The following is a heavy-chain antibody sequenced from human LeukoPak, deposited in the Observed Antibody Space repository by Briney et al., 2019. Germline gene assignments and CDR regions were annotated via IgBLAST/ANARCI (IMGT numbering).Heavy chain of an antibody. CDR3: ARVGRSVRTFDY. CDR1: GFTFSSYS. J-gene: IGHJ4*02. CDR2: ISSSSTYI. V-gene: IGHV3-21*01. Sequence: GGSLRFSCAASGFTFSSYSMNWVRQAPGKGLEWVSFISSSSTYIYYGDSMKGRFTISRDNSKNSLYLQMNSLRAEDTAVYYCARVGRSVRTFDYWGRGTLVTVSS. D-gene: IGHD1-26*01.